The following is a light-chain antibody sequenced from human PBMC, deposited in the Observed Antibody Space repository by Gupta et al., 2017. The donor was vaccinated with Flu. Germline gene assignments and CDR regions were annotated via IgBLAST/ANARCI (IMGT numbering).Light chain of an antibody. Sequence: KGGVTITCRAKQKLGWSLPWYQQKPGQSPKLLITFGSQFFSGVPSRFSGSGSGTDFTLTINGLEAEDAATYYCHQSRSFPFTFGPGTKVDIK. CDR1: QKLGWS. CDR3: HQSRSFPFT. CDR2: FGS. V-gene: IGKV6-21*01. J-gene: IGKJ3*01.